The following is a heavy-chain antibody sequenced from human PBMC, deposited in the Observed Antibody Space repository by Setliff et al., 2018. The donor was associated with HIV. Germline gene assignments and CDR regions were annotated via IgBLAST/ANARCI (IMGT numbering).Heavy chain of an antibody. Sequence: SETLSLTCTVSGGSFSSGNYYWSWIRQPAGKGLEWIGHIYNIENTNYNPSLKSRVTISVDTSKNQFSLKLTSVTAADTAVYYCARVPYIAVAGAIDYWGQGTLVTVSS. CDR2: IYNIENT. V-gene: IGHV4-61*09. CDR1: GGSFSSGNYY. J-gene: IGHJ4*02. D-gene: IGHD6-19*01. CDR3: ARVPYIAVAGAIDY.